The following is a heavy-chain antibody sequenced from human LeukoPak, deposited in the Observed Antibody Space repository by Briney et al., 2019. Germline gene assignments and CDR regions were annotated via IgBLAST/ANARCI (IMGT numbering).Heavy chain of an antibody. Sequence: GGSLRLSCAGSGFTFSSYAMSWIRQAPGKGREWVSAISDTGATTYDADSVKGRFTISRDNSRSTLYLQMNSLRAEDTALYYCAKDTSIGRYCTNGVCSPFDYWGQGTLVTVSS. V-gene: IGHV3-23*01. CDR3: AKDTSIGRYCTNGVCSPFDY. CDR2: ISDTGATT. CDR1: GFTFSSYA. J-gene: IGHJ4*02. D-gene: IGHD2-8*01.